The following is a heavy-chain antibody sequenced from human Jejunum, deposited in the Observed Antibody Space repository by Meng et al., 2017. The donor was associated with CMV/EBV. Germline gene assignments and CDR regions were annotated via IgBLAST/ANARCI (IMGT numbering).Heavy chain of an antibody. CDR2: IYSGGST. Sequence: AASGFTVSTNYMSWVRQAPGKGLEWVSAIYSGGSTYYADSVKGRFTISRDNPKNTLYLHMNTLTAEDTALYYCARGGSGSYYIGYWGQGTLVTVSS. CDR1: GFTVSTNY. D-gene: IGHD3-10*01. V-gene: IGHV3-53*01. CDR3: ARGGSGSYYIGY. J-gene: IGHJ4*02.